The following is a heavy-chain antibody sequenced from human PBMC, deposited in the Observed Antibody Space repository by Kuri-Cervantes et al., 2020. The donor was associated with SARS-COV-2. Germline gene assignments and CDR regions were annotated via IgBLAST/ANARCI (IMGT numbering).Heavy chain of an antibody. V-gene: IGHV4-4*07. CDR3: ARAASRGGDMVRGVASFDY. Sequence: SETLSLTCTVSGGSISSYYWSWIRQPAGKGLEWIGRIYTSGSTNYNPSLKSRVTISVDTSKNQFSLKLSSVTAADTAVYYCARAASRGGDMVRGVASFDYWGQGTLVTVSS. D-gene: IGHD3-10*01. CDR1: GGSISSYY. CDR2: IYTSGST. J-gene: IGHJ4*02.